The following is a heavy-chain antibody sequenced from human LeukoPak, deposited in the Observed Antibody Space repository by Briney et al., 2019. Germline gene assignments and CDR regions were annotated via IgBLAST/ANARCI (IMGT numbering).Heavy chain of an antibody. D-gene: IGHD5-24*01. CDR1: GFTFSSYS. Sequence: GGSLRLSCAASGFTFSSYSMNWVRQAPGKGLEWVSSISSSSSYIYYADSVKGRFTISRDNAKNSLYLQMNSLRAEDTAVYYCARDGDEGPMALYYFDYWGQGTLVTVSS. V-gene: IGHV3-21*01. CDR2: ISSSSSYI. CDR3: ARDGDEGPMALYYFDY. J-gene: IGHJ4*02.